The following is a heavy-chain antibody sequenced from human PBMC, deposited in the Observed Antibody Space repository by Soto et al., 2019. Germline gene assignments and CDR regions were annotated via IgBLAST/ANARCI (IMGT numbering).Heavy chain of an antibody. D-gene: IGHD3-16*02. CDR3: ARAPVRDWFDP. CDR2: IYTGGSP. J-gene: IGHJ5*02. V-gene: IGHV4-4*07. CDR1: IGSISSYY. Sequence: QSLTCTVSIGSISSYYWSWIRQPAGKGLEWIGRIYTGGSPNYNPSLKGRVTMSIDTSKSQFSLRLSSVTAADTAVYYCARAPVRDWFDPWGQGTLVTVSS.